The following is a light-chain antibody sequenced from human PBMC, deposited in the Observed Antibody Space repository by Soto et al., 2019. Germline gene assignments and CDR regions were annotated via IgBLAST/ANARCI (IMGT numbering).Light chain of an antibody. CDR2: GAS. Sequence: EGVLTQSPGTLSLSPGERATLSCRASQRISSSYLAWYQQKPGQAPRLLIYGASSRATGIPDRFSGSGSGTDFTLTITRLEPEDFAVYYCQQYGTSPPVTFGGGTRVEMK. V-gene: IGKV3-20*01. J-gene: IGKJ4*01. CDR1: QRISSSY. CDR3: QQYGTSPPVT.